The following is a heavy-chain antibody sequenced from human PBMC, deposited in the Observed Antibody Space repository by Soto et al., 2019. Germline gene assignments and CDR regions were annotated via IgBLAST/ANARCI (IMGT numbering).Heavy chain of an antibody. V-gene: IGHV3-23*01. CDR1: GFTISTYS. J-gene: IGHJ4*02. D-gene: IGHD5-12*01. CDR3: AKWSGYGDL. Sequence: SLKISCAASGFTISTYSFTWVRQTPAKGLEWVSGISVTGDTTFYADSVKGRFTISRDISKNTVYLQMHSLRVEDTAVYFCAKWSGYGDLWGQGTLVTVSS. CDR2: ISVTGDTT.